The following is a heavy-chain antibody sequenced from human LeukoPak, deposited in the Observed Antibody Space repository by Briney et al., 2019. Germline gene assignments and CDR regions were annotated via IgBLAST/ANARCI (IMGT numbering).Heavy chain of an antibody. J-gene: IGHJ1*01. V-gene: IGHV3-23*01. CDR1: GFTFSSYG. CDR3: AKDSYDDSI. D-gene: IGHD5-18*01. CDR2: ISDSGGRT. Sequence: GGTLRLSCAASGFTFSSYGMSWVRQAPGKGLEWVSAISDSGGRTFYADSVKGRFTISRDNSKNTLYLQINSLRAGDTAVYYCAKDSYDDSIWGQGTLVTVSS.